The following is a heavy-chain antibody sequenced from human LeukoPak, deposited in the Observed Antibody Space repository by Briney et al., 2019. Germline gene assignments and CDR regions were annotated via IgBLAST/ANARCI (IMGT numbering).Heavy chain of an antibody. J-gene: IGHJ4*02. V-gene: IGHV4-39*07. CDR3: ARDGTYYFDY. CDR1: GCSISSSSYY. D-gene: IGHD1-1*01. CDR2: IYHSEST. Sequence: WETLSLTCTVSGCSISSSSYYWGWIRQPPGKGLEWIGSIYHSESTNYNPSLKSRITISVDKSKNQFSLKLISVTAADAAVYYCARDGTYYFDYWGQGTLVTVSS.